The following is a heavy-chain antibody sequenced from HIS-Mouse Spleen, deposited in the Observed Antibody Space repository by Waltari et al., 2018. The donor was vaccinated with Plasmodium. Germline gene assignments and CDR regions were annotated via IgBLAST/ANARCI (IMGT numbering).Heavy chain of an antibody. CDR2: IYYSGST. CDR1: GGSISSSSYY. Sequence: QLQLQESGPGLVKPSETLSLTCTVSGGSISSSSYYWGWIRQPPGKGLEWIGSIYYSGSTYYKPSLKSRVTISVDTSKNQFSLKLSSVTAADTAVYYCARRGGSYYYFDYWGQGTLVTVSS. D-gene: IGHD1-26*01. CDR3: ARRGGSYYYFDY. J-gene: IGHJ4*02. V-gene: IGHV4-39*01.